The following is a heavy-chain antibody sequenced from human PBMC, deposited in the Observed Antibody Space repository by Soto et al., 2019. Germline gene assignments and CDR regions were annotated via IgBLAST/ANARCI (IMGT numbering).Heavy chain of an antibody. CDR1: GFTFSSYA. D-gene: IGHD3-22*01. CDR3: AKERGYYDSSGYYPN. J-gene: IGHJ4*02. V-gene: IGHV3-23*01. Sequence: GGSLRLSCAASGFTFSSYAMSWVRRAPGKGLEWVSAISGSGGSTYYADSVKGRFTISRDNSKNTLYLQMNSLRAEDTAVYYCAKERGYYDSSGYYPNWGQGTLVTVSS. CDR2: ISGSGGST.